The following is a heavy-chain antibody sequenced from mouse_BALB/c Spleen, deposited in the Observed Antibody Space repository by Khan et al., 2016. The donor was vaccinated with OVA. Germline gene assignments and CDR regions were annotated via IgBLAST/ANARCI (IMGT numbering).Heavy chain of an antibody. J-gene: IGHJ2*01. CDR3: AIMIRGDYFDY. V-gene: IGHV3-2*02. Sequence: EVELVESGPGLVKPSQSLSLTCTVTGYSITSDYAWNWIRQFPGNKLEWMGYISYSGSTSYNPSLKSRISITRDTSKNQLFLQLNSVTTEDTATYYCAIMIRGDYFDYWGQGTTLTVSS. CDR1: GYSITSDYA. D-gene: IGHD2-4*01. CDR2: ISYSGST.